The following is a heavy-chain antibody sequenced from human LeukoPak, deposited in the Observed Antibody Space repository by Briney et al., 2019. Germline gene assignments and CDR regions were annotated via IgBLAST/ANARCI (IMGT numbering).Heavy chain of an antibody. J-gene: IGHJ3*02. CDR3: AREPADYGGNSEGDAFDI. D-gene: IGHD4-23*01. CDR1: GSTFSSYA. CDR2: IIPILGTA. V-gene: IGHV1-69*13. Sequence: ASVKVSCKASGSTFSSYAISWVRQAPGQGLEWMGGIIPILGTANYAQKFQGRVTITADESTSTAYMELSSLRSEDTAVYYCAREPADYGGNSEGDAFDIWGQGTMVTVSS.